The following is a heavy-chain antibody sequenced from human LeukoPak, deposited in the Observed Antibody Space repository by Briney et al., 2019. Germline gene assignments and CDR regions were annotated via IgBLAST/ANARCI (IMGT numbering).Heavy chain of an antibody. CDR3: ATATAVAASPWSRHYPHLKRPGGNGLET. D-gene: IGHD6-19*01. CDR1: GWSSSGFY. CDR2: INQYGVT. J-gene: IGHJ5*02. Sequence: PSETLSLTCGVYGWSSSGFYWSWLRQSPGKGLEYIGEINQYGVTNYSPSLQSRATISTDTSKKQLSLTLTSLTAADTAVYYCATATAVAASPWSRHYPHLKRPGGNGLETWGQGTLVTVSS. V-gene: IGHV4-34*01.